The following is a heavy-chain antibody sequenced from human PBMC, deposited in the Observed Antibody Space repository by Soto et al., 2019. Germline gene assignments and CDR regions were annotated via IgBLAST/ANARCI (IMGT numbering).Heavy chain of an antibody. V-gene: IGHV4-31*03. CDR2: IYYSGNT. Sequence: PSETLSLTCTVSGASISSGDYYWSWIRQHPGKGLEWIGHIYYSGNTYYNPSLKSRVTISVDTSKNQFSLKLNSVTAADTAVYYCARVSGRWNYGDFDYWGQGTLVTVSS. CDR1: GASISSGDYY. J-gene: IGHJ4*02. D-gene: IGHD1-7*01. CDR3: ARVSGRWNYGDFDY.